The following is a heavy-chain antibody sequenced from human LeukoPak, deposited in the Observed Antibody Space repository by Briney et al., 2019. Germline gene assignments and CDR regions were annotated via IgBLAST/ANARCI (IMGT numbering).Heavy chain of an antibody. CDR1: GRPITRTNW. CDR2: VSLPGLA. V-gene: IGHV4-4*02. J-gene: IGHJ4*02. D-gene: IGHD2-8*01. Sequence: PSETLSLTCGLSGRPITRTNWWSWVRHPPGHGLEWIGEVSLPGLANYNPPLSSRVIMALDTSKNHLSLNLPSVTAADTAVYYCTRENGAFSPFGYWGQGTLVTVPS. CDR3: TRENGAFSPFGY.